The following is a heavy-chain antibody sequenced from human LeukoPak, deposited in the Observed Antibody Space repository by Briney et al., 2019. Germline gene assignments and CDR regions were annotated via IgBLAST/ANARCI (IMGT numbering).Heavy chain of an antibody. CDR2: IKQDGSKK. J-gene: IGHJ4*02. CDR3: TRVGYIDEGIDY. Sequence: GGSLRLSCVASGFPFSSYWMTWVRQAPGKGLEWVANIKQDGSKKSYVDSVKGRFTISRDKAKNSLYLQMNSLRAEDTAIYYCTRVGYIDEGIDYWGQGTLVTVSS. D-gene: IGHD5-24*01. V-gene: IGHV3-7*04. CDR1: GFPFSSYW.